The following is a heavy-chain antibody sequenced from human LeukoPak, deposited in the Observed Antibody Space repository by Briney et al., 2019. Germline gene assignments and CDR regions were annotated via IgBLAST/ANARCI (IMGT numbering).Heavy chain of an antibody. CDR3: ARDRGSYGIDF. CDR2: IYHSGRT. V-gene: IGHV4-59*11. CDR1: GGSITDHY. Sequence: SETLSLTCSVSGGSITDHYWSWIRQPPGKELDYIGYIYHSGRTYYNPSLHRRVTIPIETSRNQFSLRLTFVTAADTAVYFCARDRGSYGIDFWGQGTLVTVSS. D-gene: IGHD5-18*01. J-gene: IGHJ4*02.